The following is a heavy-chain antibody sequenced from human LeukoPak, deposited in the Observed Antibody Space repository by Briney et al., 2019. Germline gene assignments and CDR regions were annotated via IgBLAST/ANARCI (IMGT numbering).Heavy chain of an antibody. V-gene: IGHV3-21*01. Sequence: GGSLRLSCAASGFTFSSYSMNWVRQAPGKGLEWVSSISSSSSYIYYADSVKGRFTISRDNAKNSLYLQMNSLRAEDTAVYYCARDHGSGSRVYYYGMDVWGQGTTVTVSS. D-gene: IGHD6-19*01. CDR2: ISSSSSYI. J-gene: IGHJ6*02. CDR3: ARDHGSGSRVYYYGMDV. CDR1: GFTFSSYS.